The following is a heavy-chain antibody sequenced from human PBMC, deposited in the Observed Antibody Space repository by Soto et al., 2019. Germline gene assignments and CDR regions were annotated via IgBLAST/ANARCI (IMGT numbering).Heavy chain of an antibody. CDR2: VSIGGST. J-gene: IGHJ4*01. V-gene: IGHV3-23*01. CDR1: GFTFSSYA. Sequence: DVQLLESGGGLVQPEGSLRLSCAASGFTFSSYAMGWVRQGPGKGLELVAVVSIGGSTHYADSVRGRFTISRDYSKNTLSLQINSLTAEDTAVYFCAKRRGAGGNFDYWGHGALVIVSS. D-gene: IGHD1-26*01. CDR3: AKRRGAGGNFDY.